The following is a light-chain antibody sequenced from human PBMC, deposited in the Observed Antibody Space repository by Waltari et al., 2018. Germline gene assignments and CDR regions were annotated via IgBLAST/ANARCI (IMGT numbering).Light chain of an antibody. CDR1: QSLLNSNGLYY. Sequence: DIVMTQSPIYLPVIPGEPASISCRSSQSLLNSNGLYYLAWYLQKPGKSPQLLIYSGSNRASGVPDRFSGRGSGTDFTLEISRVEAEDAGVYYCMQTVQIPFTFGPGTKVEIK. CDR2: SGS. J-gene: IGKJ3*01. V-gene: IGKV2-28*01. CDR3: MQTVQIPFT.